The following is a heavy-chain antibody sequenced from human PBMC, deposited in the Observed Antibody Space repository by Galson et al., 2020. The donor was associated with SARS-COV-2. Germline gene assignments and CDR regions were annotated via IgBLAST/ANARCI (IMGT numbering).Heavy chain of an antibody. CDR3: ARAGPICSSTSCYPKEFDP. J-gene: IGHJ5*02. V-gene: IGHV1-2*02. CDR1: GYTFTGYY. Sequence: ASVKVSCKASGYTFTGYYMHWVRQAPGQGLEWMGWINPNSGGTNYAQKFQGRVTMTRDTSISTAYMELSRLRSDDTAVYYCARAGPICSSTSCYPKEFDPWGQGTLVTFSS. CDR2: INPNSGGT. D-gene: IGHD2-2*01.